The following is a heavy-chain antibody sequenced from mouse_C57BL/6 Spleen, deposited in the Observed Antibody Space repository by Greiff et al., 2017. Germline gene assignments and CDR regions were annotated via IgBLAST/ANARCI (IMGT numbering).Heavy chain of an antibody. Sequence: QVQLQQPGAELVKPGASVKLSCKASGYTFTSYWMHWVKQRPGQGLEWIGMIHPNSGSTNYNEKFKSKATLTVDKSSSTAYMQLSSLTSADAAVYYCARSKDYFDYWGQGTTLTVAS. CDR1: GYTFTSYW. V-gene: IGHV1-64*01. CDR2: IHPNSGST. J-gene: IGHJ2*01. CDR3: ARSKDYFDY.